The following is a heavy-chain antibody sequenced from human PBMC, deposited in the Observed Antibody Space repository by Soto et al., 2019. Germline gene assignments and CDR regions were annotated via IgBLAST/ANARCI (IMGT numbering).Heavy chain of an antibody. Sequence: PSETLSLTCAVSGGSISSGGYSWSWIRQPPGKGLEWIGYIYHSGSTYYNPPLRSRVTISVDTSKNQFSLNLNSVTAADTAVYYSAKRDHDYYSMDVWGQGTPVTVSS. CDR2: IYHSGST. V-gene: IGHV4-30-2*05. J-gene: IGHJ6*02. CDR3: AKRDHDYYSMDV. CDR1: GGSISSGGYS.